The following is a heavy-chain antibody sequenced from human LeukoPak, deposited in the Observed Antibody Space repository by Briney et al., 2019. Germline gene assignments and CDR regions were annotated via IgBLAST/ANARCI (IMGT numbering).Heavy chain of an antibody. CDR2: INHSGST. D-gene: IGHD3-10*01. CDR3: ARTLWFGELVVDY. Sequence: SETLSLTCAVYGGSFSGYYWSWIRQPPGKGLEWIGEINHSGSTNYNPSLESRVTISVDTSKNQFSLKLSSVTAADTAVYYCARTLWFGELVVDYWGQGTLVTVSS. CDR1: GGSFSGYY. J-gene: IGHJ4*02. V-gene: IGHV4-34*01.